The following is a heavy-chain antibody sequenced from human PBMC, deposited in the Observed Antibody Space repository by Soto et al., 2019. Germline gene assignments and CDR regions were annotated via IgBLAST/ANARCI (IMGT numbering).Heavy chain of an antibody. CDR3: AKVGDPKVLHDAFDI. CDR2: ISYDGSNK. Sequence: LRLSFAASGFTFSSYGMHWVRQAPGKGLEWVAVISYDGSNKYYADSVKGRFTISRDNSKNTLYLQMNSLRAEDTAVYYCAKVGDPKVLHDAFDIWGQGTMVTVSS. V-gene: IGHV3-30*18. CDR1: GFTFSSYG. D-gene: IGHD1-1*01. J-gene: IGHJ3*02.